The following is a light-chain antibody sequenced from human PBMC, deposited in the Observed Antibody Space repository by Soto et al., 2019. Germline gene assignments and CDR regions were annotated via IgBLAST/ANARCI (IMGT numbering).Light chain of an antibody. CDR1: QSVSSI. CDR3: QQGDT. J-gene: IGKJ4*01. CDR2: GAS. V-gene: IGKV3-15*01. Sequence: EIVMTQSPATLSVSPGERATLSCRASQSVSSILAWYQQKPGQAPRLLLYGASTRATGIPARFSGSGSGTEFTLTISSLQSEDFAVYYCQQGDTFGGGTKVEIK.